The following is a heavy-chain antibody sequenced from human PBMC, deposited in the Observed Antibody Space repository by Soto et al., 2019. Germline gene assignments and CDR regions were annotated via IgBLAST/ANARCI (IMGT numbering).Heavy chain of an antibody. CDR1: GFTFSSYA. V-gene: IGHV3-23*01. J-gene: IGHJ4*02. Sequence: GGSLRLSCAASGFTFSSYAMSWVRQAPGKGLEWVSAISGSGGSTYYADSVKGRFTISRDNSKNTLYLQMNSLRAEDTAVYYCAKGHDYGDSYPLYFDYWGQGTLVTVSS. CDR3: AKGHDYGDSYPLYFDY. D-gene: IGHD4-17*01. CDR2: ISGSGGST.